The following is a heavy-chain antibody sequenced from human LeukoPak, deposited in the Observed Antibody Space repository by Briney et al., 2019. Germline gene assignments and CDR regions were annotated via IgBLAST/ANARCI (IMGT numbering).Heavy chain of an antibody. D-gene: IGHD2-15*01. V-gene: IGHV4-59*01. CDR2: IYYSGST. CDR3: ARSGGVAFDL. J-gene: IGHJ3*01. Sequence: PSETLSLTCTVSGGSISSYYWSWIRQPPGKGREWIGYIYYSGSTNYNPSLKSRVTISVDTSKNQFSLKLSSVIAADTAVYYCARSGGVAFDLWGQGTMVTVSS. CDR1: GGSISSYY.